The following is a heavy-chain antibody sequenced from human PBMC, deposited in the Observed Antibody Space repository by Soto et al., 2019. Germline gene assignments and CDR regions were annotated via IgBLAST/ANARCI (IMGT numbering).Heavy chain of an antibody. V-gene: IGHV1-18*04. CDR1: GYTFTSYG. CDR2: ISAYNGNK. J-gene: IGHJ4*02. CDR3: ARRRISGWYVSPLDY. Sequence: QVQLVQSGAEVKKPGASVKVSCKASGYTFTSYGISWVRQAPGQGLEWMGWISAYNGNKNYAQKLQGRVTMTTDTTTSTAYMELRSLRSDDTAVYYCARRRISGWYVSPLDYWGQGTLVTVSS. D-gene: IGHD6-19*01.